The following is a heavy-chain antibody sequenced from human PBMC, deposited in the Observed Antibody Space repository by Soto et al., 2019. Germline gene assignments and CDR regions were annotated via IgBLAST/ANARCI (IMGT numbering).Heavy chain of an antibody. CDR3: ARDNVITGTRLVYYYGMDV. CDR2: IYYSGST. D-gene: IGHD1-7*01. CDR1: GGSISSGGYY. Sequence: QVQLQESGPGLVKPSQTLSLTCTVSGGSISSGGYYWSWIRQHPGKGLEWIGYIYYSGSTYYNPSLKSRVTISVDTSKNQFSLKLSSVTAADTAVYYCARDNVITGTRLVYYYGMDVWGQGTTVTVSS. J-gene: IGHJ6*02. V-gene: IGHV4-31*03.